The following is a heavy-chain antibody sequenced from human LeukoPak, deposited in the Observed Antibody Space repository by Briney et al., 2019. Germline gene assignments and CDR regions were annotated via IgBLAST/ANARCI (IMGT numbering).Heavy chain of an antibody. D-gene: IGHD1-26*01. Sequence: GASVKVSCTASGGTFSSYAISWVRQAPGQGLEWMGGIIPIFGTANYAQKFQGRVTITADESTSTAYMELSSLRSEDTAVYYCARDRSGSSPFDYWGQGTLVTVSS. V-gene: IGHV1-69*13. CDR3: ARDRSGSSPFDY. J-gene: IGHJ4*02. CDR2: IIPIFGTA. CDR1: GGTFSSYA.